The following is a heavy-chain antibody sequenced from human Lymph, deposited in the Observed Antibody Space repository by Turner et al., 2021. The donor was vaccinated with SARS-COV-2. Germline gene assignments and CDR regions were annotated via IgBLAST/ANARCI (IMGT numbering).Heavy chain of an antibody. CDR1: GFTFSSYA. CDR3: AKGVRGAMIVVVIPYFDY. J-gene: IGHJ4*02. Sequence: EVQLLESGGGLVQPGGSLRLPCAASGFTFSSYAMSWVRQAPGKGMEWVSAMSGRGGDTYYADSVKGRFTISRDNSKNTLYLQMNSLRAEDTAVYYCAKGVRGAMIVVVIPYFDYWGQGTLVTVSS. V-gene: IGHV3-23*01. CDR2: MSGRGGDT. D-gene: IGHD3-22*01.